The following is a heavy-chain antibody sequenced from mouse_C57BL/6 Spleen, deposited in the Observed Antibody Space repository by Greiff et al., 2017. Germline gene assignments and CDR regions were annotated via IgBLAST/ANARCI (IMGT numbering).Heavy chain of an antibody. CDR2: IWSGGST. CDR3: ASIYYGYDRGFAY. J-gene: IGHJ3*01. Sequence: VQLQQSGPGLVQPSQSLSITCTVSGFSLTSYGVHWVRQSPGKGLEWLGVIWSGGSTDYTAAFISRLSISKDNSKSQVFFKMNSLQADDTAIYYCASIYYGYDRGFAYWGQGTLVTVSA. D-gene: IGHD2-2*01. V-gene: IGHV2-2*01. CDR1: GFSLTSYG.